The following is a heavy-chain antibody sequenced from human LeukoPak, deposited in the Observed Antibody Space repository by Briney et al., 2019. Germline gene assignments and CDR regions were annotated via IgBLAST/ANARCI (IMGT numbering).Heavy chain of an antibody. D-gene: IGHD3-3*01. CDR1: GSSFTSYW. CDR2: IYPGDSDT. V-gene: IGHV5-51*01. Sequence: GESLQISCQGSGSSFTSYWIGWVRQLPGKGLEWMGIIYPGDSDTRYSPSFQGQVTISADKSISTAYLQWSSLKASDTAMYYCARRTDFCGMDVWGQGTTVTVSS. J-gene: IGHJ6*02. CDR3: ARRTDFCGMDV.